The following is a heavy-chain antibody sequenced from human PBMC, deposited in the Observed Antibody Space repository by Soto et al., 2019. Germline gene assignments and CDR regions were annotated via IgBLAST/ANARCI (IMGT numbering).Heavy chain of an antibody. V-gene: IGHV4-59*08. CDR2: IYYSGST. Sequence: SETLSLTCTVSGGSISSYYWSWIRQPPGKRLEWIGYIYYSGSTNYNPSLKSRVTISVDTSKNQFSLKLSSVTAADTAVYYCARTYYDILTGWTEAYYFDYWGQGTLVTVSS. CDR1: GGSISSYY. J-gene: IGHJ4*02. CDR3: ARTYYDILTGWTEAYYFDY. D-gene: IGHD3-9*01.